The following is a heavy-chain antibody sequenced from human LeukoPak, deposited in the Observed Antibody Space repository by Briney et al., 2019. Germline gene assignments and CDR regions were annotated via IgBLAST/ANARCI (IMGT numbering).Heavy chain of an antibody. CDR3: AKTGGNTPTDSYFDY. CDR1: GFIFSSYG. J-gene: IGHJ4*02. CDR2: ISYDGSNK. Sequence: GGSLRLSCAASGFIFSSYGIHWVRQAPGKGVEGVAAISYDGSNKYYADSVKGRFSISRDNSKNTLYLQMNSLRAEDTAAYYCAKTGGNTPTDSYFDYWGQGTLVTVSS. V-gene: IGHV3-30*18. D-gene: IGHD4-23*01.